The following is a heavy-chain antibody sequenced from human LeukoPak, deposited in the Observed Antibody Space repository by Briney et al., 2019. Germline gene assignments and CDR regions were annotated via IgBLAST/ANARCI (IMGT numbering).Heavy chain of an antibody. CDR3: ARGKEYSYGLRPFDY. CDR1: GYTFTGYY. Sequence: ASVKVSCKASGYTFTGYYMHWVRQAPGQGLEWMGWINPNSGGTNYAQKFQGRVTMTRNTSISTAYMELSSLRSEDTAVYYCARGKEYSYGLRPFDYWGQGTLVTVSS. D-gene: IGHD5-18*01. CDR2: INPNSGGT. V-gene: IGHV1-2*02. J-gene: IGHJ4*02.